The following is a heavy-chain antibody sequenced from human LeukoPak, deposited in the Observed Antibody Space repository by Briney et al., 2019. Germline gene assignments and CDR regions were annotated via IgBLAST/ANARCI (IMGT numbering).Heavy chain of an antibody. D-gene: IGHD6-6*01. CDR3: ARGGSSSLSFDY. CDR1: GGSISSSNW. Sequence: SGTLSLTCAVSGGSISSSNWWSWVRQPLGKGQEWIGEIYHSGSTNYNPSLKSRVTISVDKSKNQFSLKLSSVTSADTAVYYCARGGSSSLSFDYWGQGTLVTVSS. J-gene: IGHJ4*02. CDR2: IYHSGST. V-gene: IGHV4-4*02.